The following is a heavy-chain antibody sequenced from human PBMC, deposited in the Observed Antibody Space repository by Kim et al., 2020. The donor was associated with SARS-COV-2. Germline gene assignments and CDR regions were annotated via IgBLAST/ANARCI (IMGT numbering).Heavy chain of an antibody. D-gene: IGHD4-17*01. CDR1: GFTFSSYD. V-gene: IGHV3-13*01. J-gene: IGHJ6*01. CDR2: IGTAGDT. CDR3: ACADYGDNYYYYYGMDV. Sequence: GGSLRLSCAASGFTFSSYDMHWVRQPTGKGLEWVSAIGTAGDTYYPGSVTGRFTISRENAKNSLYLQMNSLSAGDTAVYYCACADYGDNYYYYYGMDVGGQGTTVSVSS.